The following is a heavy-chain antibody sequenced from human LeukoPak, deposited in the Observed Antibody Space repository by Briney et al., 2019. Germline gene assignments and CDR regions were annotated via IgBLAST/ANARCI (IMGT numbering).Heavy chain of an antibody. Sequence: ASVTVSCKASGYTFTTYAMNWVRQAPGQGLEWMGWINTNTGNPTYAQGFTGRFVFSLDTSVSTAYLQIFSLEVEDTAVYYCARDSFTDGASTFDIWGQGTMVTVSS. CDR1: GYTFTTYA. V-gene: IGHV7-4-1*01. D-gene: IGHD3-16*01. CDR3: ARDSFTDGASTFDI. J-gene: IGHJ3*02. CDR2: INTNTGNP.